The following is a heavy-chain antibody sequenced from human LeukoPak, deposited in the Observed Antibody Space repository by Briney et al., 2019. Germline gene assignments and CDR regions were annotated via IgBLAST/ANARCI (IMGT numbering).Heavy chain of an antibody. J-gene: IGHJ4*02. D-gene: IGHD6-19*01. V-gene: IGHV3-30*18. CDR3: AKDMFVAVAGTLGLGF. CDR1: GFTFSSYD. CDR2: ISYDGSNK. Sequence: GGSLRLSCAASGFTFSSYDMHWVRQAPGKGLEWVAVISYDGSNKYYADSVKGRFTISRDNSKNTLYLQMNSLRAEDTAVYYCAKDMFVAVAGTLGLGFWGQGTLVTVSS.